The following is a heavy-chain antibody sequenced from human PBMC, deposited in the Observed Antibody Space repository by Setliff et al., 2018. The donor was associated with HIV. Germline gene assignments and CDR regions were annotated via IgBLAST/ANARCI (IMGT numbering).Heavy chain of an antibody. V-gene: IGHV3-21*01. CDR2: SSSSSSYI. CDR1: GFTFSNYA. CDR3: ARRYSSSSTGFDY. J-gene: IGHJ4*02. Sequence: GGSLRLSCAASGFTFSNYAIHWVRQAPGKGLEWVSFSSSSSSYIYYADSAKGRFTISRDNAKNPLYLQMNSLRAEDTAVYYCARRYSSSSTGFDYWGQGTLVTVSS. D-gene: IGHD6-6*01.